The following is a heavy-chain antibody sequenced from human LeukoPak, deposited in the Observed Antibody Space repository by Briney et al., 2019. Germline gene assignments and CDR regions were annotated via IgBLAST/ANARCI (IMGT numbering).Heavy chain of an antibody. CDR3: ARAGEVVPAAPYYYYMDV. V-gene: IGHV4-61*02. J-gene: IGHJ6*03. D-gene: IGHD2-2*01. Sequence: SQTLSLTCTVSGGSISSGSYYCSWIRQPAGKGLEWIGRIYTSGSIHYNPSLQSRVTISVDASKNQFSLKLSSVAAADTAVYYCARAGEVVPAAPYYYYMDVWGKGTTVTVSS. CDR2: IYTSGSI. CDR1: GGSISSGSYY.